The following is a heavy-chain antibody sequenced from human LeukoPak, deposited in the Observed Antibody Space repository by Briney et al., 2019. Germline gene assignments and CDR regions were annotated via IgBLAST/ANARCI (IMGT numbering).Heavy chain of an antibody. J-gene: IGHJ4*02. CDR2: IRYDGSNK. V-gene: IGHV3-30*02. CDR1: GFTFSSYA. CDR3: AKDQNFVGWGDGYNSWFDY. D-gene: IGHD5-24*01. Sequence: GGSLRLSCAASGFTFSSYAMTWVRQAPGKGLEWVAFIRYDGSNKYYADSVKGRFTISRDNSKNTLYLQMNSLRAEDTAVYYCAKDQNFVGWGDGYNSWFDYWGQGTLVTVSS.